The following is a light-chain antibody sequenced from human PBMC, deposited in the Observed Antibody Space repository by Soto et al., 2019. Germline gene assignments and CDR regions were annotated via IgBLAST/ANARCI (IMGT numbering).Light chain of an antibody. CDR2: GAS. CDR3: QQYNNWPPWT. CDR1: QSVSSN. Sequence: EIVMTQSPATLSVSPGERATLSCRASQSVSSNLAWYQQKPGQAPRLLIYGASTRATGIPARFSGRGSGTEVTLTISSLQSEDFGVYYWQQYNNWPPWTFGQGTKVEIK. J-gene: IGKJ1*01. V-gene: IGKV3-15*01.